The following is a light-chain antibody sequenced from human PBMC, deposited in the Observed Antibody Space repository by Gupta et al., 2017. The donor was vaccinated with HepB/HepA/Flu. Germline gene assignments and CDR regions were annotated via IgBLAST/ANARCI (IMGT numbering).Light chain of an antibody. CDR1: QEISNY. J-gene: IGKJ4*01. Sequence: DIQMTQSPSSLSASVGDRVTITCQASQEISNYLNWYQQKPGKAPKLLIYDASNVETGVPSRFSGSGSGTDFTFTISSLQPEDLANYYCQHEDNLPLTFGGGTXVEIK. CDR3: QHEDNLPLT. V-gene: IGKV1-33*01. CDR2: DAS.